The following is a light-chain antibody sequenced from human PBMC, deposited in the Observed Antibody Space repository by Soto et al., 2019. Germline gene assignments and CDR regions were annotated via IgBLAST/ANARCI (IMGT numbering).Light chain of an antibody. CDR3: QQYNNWLRT. CDR2: GAS. V-gene: IGKV3-15*01. Sequence: EIVMTQPPATLSASPGERATLSCRASQSVSSNLAWYQQKPGQAPRLLIYGASTRATGIPARFSGSGSGTEFTLTISSVQSEDFAVYYCQQYNNWLRTFGQGTKLEIK. CDR1: QSVSSN. J-gene: IGKJ2*01.